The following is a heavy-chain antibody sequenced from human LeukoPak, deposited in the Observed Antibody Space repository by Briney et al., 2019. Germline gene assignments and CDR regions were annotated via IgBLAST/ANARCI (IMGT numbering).Heavy chain of an antibody. D-gene: IGHD3-3*01. V-gene: IGHV4-34*01. J-gene: IGHJ6*02. CDR2: INHSGST. CDR1: GGSFSGYY. CDR3: ARNNDFWSGYYYYYYGMDV. Sequence: SETLSLTCAVYGGSFSGYYWSWIRQPPGKGLEWIGEINHSGSTNYNPSLKSRVTISVDTSKNQFSLKLSSVTAADTAVYYCARNNDFWSGYYYYYYGMDVWGQGTTVTVSS.